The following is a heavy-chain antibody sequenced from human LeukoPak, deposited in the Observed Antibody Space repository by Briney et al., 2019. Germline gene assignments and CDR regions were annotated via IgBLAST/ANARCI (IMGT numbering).Heavy chain of an antibody. CDR3: ARDGPWERLRYGYFDY. V-gene: IGHV1-69*05. CDR2: IIPIFGTA. Sequence: GASVKVSCKTSGYSFSSYGISWVRQAPGQGLEWMGRIIPIFGTANYAQKFQGRVTITTDESTSTAYMELSSLRSEDTAVYYCARDGPWERLRYGYFDYWGQGTLVTVSS. D-gene: IGHD1-26*01. J-gene: IGHJ4*02. CDR1: GYSFSSYG.